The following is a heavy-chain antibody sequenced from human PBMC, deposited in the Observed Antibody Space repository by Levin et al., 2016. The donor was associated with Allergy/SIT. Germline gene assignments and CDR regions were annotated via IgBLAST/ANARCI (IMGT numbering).Heavy chain of an antibody. J-gene: IGHJ4*02. CDR1: GFTFSDYG. D-gene: IGHD3-22*01. Sequence: GESLKISCAASGFTFSDYGMSWVRQAPGKGLEWVSSISGSGRSPYYADSVKGRFTTSRDTSKNTLYLQMNSLRAEDTAVYYCVKGQLRFSTYYYETSGYSSDWGQGTLVIVSS. CDR3: VKGQLRFSTYYYETSGYSSD. V-gene: IGHV3-23*01. CDR2: ISGSGRSP.